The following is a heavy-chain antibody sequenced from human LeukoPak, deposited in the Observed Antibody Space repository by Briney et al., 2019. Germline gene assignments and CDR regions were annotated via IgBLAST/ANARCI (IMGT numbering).Heavy chain of an antibody. V-gene: IGHV4-34*01. Sequence: PSETLSLTCAVYGGFFSGYYWSWIRQPPGKGLEWIGEINHSGSTNYNPSLKSRVTISVDTSKNQFSLKLSSVTAADTAVYYCARGIAVAGTPRRRNNWFDPWGQGTLVTVSS. CDR3: ARGIAVAGTPRRRNNWFDP. CDR2: INHSGST. D-gene: IGHD6-19*01. CDR1: GGFFSGYY. J-gene: IGHJ5*02.